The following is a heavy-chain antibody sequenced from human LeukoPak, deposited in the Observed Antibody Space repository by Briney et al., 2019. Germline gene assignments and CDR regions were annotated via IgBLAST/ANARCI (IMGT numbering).Heavy chain of an antibody. CDR2: INANSGGT. J-gene: IGHJ4*02. Sequence: ASVKVSCKASGYTFTGYYMHWVRQAPGQGLEWMGWINANSGGTNYAQKFQGRVTMTRDTSISTAFMELSRLRSDDTAVYYCARVKTMIVVFSLFDYWGQGTLVTVSS. D-gene: IGHD3-22*01. CDR1: GYTFTGYY. V-gene: IGHV1-2*02. CDR3: ARVKTMIVVFSLFDY.